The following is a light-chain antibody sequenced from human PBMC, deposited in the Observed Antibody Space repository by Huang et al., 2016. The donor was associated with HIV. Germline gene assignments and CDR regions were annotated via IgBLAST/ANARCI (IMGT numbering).Light chain of an antibody. CDR3: QQSYSTWT. CDR2: AAS. CDR1: QSISSK. J-gene: IGKJ1*01. V-gene: IGKV1-39*01. Sequence: DIQMTQSPSSLSASVGDRVTITCRASQSISSKLNWYQQKPGKAPKLLIYAASSLQSGVPSRFSGSGSGTDFTLTISSLQPEDFATYYCQQSYSTWTFGQGTKVEIK.